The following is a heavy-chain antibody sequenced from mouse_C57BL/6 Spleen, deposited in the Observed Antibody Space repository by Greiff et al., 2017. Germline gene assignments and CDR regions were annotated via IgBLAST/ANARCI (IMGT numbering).Heavy chain of an antibody. J-gene: IGHJ4*01. D-gene: IGHD1-1*01. V-gene: IGHV1-82*01. CDR3: ARSGYYGSSHYYAMDY. CDR2: IYPGEGDT. CDR1: GYAFSSSW. Sequence: QVQLQQSGPELVKPGASVKISCKASGYAFSSSWMNWVKQRPGKGLEWIGRIYPGEGDTNYNGKFKGKATLTADKSYSTAYMQLSSMTSEDAAVYFGARSGYYGSSHYYAMDYWGQGTSVTVSS.